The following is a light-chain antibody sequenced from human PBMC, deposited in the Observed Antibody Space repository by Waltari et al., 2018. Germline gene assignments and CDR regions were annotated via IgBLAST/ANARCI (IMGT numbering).Light chain of an antibody. V-gene: IGKV1-39*01. CDR2: AAS. CDR3: QQSYNTPLT. Sequence: DIQMTQSPSSLSASVGDRVTITCRASQSISNYLNWYQQKPGGVPKLLIYAASILQSGVPSRFSGSGSATDFTLTISSLQPEDFATYYCQQSYNTPLTFGGGTKVEIK. CDR1: QSISNY. J-gene: IGKJ4*01.